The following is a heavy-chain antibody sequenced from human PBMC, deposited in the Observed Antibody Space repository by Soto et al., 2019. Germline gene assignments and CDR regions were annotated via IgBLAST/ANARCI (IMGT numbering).Heavy chain of an antibody. CDR2: TYYRSKWYN. V-gene: IGHV6-1*01. Sequence: KQSQTLSLTCAISGDSVSSNSAAWNWIRQSPSRVLEWLGRTYYRSKWYNDYAVSVKSRITINPDTSKNQFSLQLNSVTPEDTAVYYCARDARGDFSLYYYYYRDVWGKGTTVTVSS. D-gene: IGHD3-10*01. J-gene: IGHJ6*03. CDR1: GDSVSSNSAA. CDR3: ARDARGDFSLYYYYYRDV.